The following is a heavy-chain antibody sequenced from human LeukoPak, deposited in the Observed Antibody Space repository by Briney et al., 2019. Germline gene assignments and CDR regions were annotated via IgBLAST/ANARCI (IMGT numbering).Heavy chain of an antibody. D-gene: IGHD3-22*01. J-gene: IGHJ4*02. CDR1: GGTFSSYA. CDR3: ARYYYDSSGYYY. V-gene: IGHV1-69*04. Sequence: SVKVSCKASGGTFSSYAISWVRQAPGQGLEWMGRIIPILGIANYAQKFQGRVTITADKSTSTAYMELSSLRSEDTAVYYCARYYYDSSGYYYWGQGALVTVSS. CDR2: IIPILGIA.